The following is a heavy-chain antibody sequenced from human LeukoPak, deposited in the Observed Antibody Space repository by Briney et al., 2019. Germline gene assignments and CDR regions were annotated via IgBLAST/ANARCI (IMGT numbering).Heavy chain of an antibody. CDR3: ARDILTNYDFWSGYLGGAFDP. V-gene: IGHV3-30*02. CDR2: IRYDGSDK. D-gene: IGHD3-3*01. CDR1: GFIFSNYD. Sequence: GGSLRLSCAASGFIFSNYDMNWVRQAPGKGLEWVAFIRYDGSDKYYADSVKGRFTISRDNSKNTLYLQMNSLRAEDTAVYYCARDILTNYDFWSGYLGGAFDPWGQGTLVTVSS. J-gene: IGHJ5*02.